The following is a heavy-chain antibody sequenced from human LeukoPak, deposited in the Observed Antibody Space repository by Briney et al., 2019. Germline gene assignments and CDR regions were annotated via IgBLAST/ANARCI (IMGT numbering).Heavy chain of an antibody. V-gene: IGHV3-23*01. CDR1: GVTFSSYA. CDR3: AKLLNNRYFDSNFDY. D-gene: IGHD3-9*01. CDR2: TSGSGGST. J-gene: IGHJ4*02. Sequence: GGSLRLSCAASGVTFSSYAMSWVRQAPGKGLEWVSSTSGSGGSTYYADSVKGRFTISRDNSKNMLYLQMNSLRAEDTAVYYCAKLLNNRYFDSNFDYWGQGTLVTVSS.